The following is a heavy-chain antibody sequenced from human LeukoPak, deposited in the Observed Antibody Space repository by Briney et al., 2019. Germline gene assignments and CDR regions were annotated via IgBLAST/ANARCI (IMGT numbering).Heavy chain of an antibody. CDR3: ARQNDFRLDY. Sequence: GESLRISCKGSGYTFSSYWISWVRQMPGKGLEWMGIIYPGDSDTRYSPSLQGQVTISVDTSIGTAYLQWSSLKASDTAIYYCARQNDFRLDYWGQGTLVTVSS. V-gene: IGHV5-51*01. D-gene: IGHD3-3*01. J-gene: IGHJ4*02. CDR2: IYPGDSDT. CDR1: GYTFSSYW.